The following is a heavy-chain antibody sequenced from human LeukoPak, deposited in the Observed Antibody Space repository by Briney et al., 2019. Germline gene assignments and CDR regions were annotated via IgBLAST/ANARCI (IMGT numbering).Heavy chain of an antibody. Sequence: GGSLRLSCTASGFTFSSYWMTWVRQAPGKGLEWVANIKHSGSETYYVDSVKGRFTISRDNAKNSLYLQMNSLRAEDTAVYYCARGGTAYCGGDCPDAFDIWGQGTMVTVSS. V-gene: IGHV3-7*01. CDR1: GFTFSSYW. CDR2: IKHSGSET. CDR3: ARGGTAYCGGDCPDAFDI. J-gene: IGHJ3*02. D-gene: IGHD2-21*02.